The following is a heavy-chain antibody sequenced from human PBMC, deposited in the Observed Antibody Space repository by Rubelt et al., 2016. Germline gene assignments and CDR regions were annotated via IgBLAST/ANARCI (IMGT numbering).Heavy chain of an antibody. J-gene: IGHJ3*02. V-gene: IGHV3-72*01. CDR2: TRNKANSYNT. CDR1: GFTFSDHY. D-gene: IGHD1-26*01. Sequence: GGGLVQPGGSLRLSCAASGFTFSDHYMDWVRQAPGKGLEWVGRTRNKANSYNTEYAASVKGRFTISRDDSKNSLYLQMNSLKTEDTAVYYCARLVGARRVGARRDAFDIWGQGTMVTVSS. CDR3: ARLVGARRVGARRDAFDI.